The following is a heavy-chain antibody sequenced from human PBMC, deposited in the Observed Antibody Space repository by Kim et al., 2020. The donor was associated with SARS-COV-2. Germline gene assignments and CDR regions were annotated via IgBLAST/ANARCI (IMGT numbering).Heavy chain of an antibody. D-gene: IGHD2-15*01. J-gene: IGHJ4*02. V-gene: IGHV4-59*01. Sequence: TNHNPHLKSRVTISVDTSKNQFSLKLSSVTAADTAVYYCARDLNGGNDYWGQGTLVTVSS. CDR2: T. CDR3: ARDLNGGNDY.